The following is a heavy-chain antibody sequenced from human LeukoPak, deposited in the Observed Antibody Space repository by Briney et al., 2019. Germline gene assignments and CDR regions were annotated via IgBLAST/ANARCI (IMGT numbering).Heavy chain of an antibody. D-gene: IGHD3-10*01. CDR2: INSDGSST. J-gene: IGHJ4*02. Sequence: GGSLRLSCAASGPTFSRDWMHWVRQAPGKGLVWVSRINSDGSSTSYADSVKGRFTISRDNAKNTLYLQMNSLRAEDTAVYYCARVPYYDSGSYYNVWGQGTLVTVSS. V-gene: IGHV3-74*01. CDR3: ARVPYYDSGSYYNV. CDR1: GPTFSRDW.